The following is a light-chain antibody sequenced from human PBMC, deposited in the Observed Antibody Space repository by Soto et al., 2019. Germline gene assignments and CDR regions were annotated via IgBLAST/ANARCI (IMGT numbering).Light chain of an antibody. CDR3: MQSLETPRT. CDR2: SGS. Sequence: DIVMTQSPLSLPVTPGEPASISCRSSQSLLHTNGYNYLDWFLQMTGQSPQLLIYSGSTRASGVPDRFRGSGSGTDFTLKISRVEAEDVGVYYCMQSLETPRTFGQGTKLEIK. V-gene: IGKV2-28*01. CDR1: QSLLHTNGYNY. J-gene: IGKJ2*01.